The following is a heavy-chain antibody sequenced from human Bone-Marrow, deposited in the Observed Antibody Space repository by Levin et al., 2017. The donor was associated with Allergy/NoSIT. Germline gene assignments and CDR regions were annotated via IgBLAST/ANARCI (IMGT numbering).Heavy chain of an antibody. D-gene: IGHD3-16*01. J-gene: IGHJ6*02. Sequence: PGGSLRLSCAASGFSGYWMHWVRQAPGKGLVWVARINSDGSRTNYADSAKGRFTISRDNAKNTLYLQMDSLRAEDTAVYYCTRDRKDDYGMEVWGQGTTAIVS. V-gene: IGHV3-74*01. CDR1: GFSGYW. CDR2: INSDGSRT. CDR3: TRDRKDDYGMEV.